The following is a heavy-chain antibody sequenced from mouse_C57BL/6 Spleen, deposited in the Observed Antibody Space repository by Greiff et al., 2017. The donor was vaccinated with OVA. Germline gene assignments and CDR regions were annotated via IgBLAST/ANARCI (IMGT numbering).Heavy chain of an antibody. Sequence: VQLQQPGAELVMPGASVKLSCKASGYTFTSYWMHWVKQRPGQGLEWIGEIDPSDSYTNYNQKFKGKSTLTVDKSSSTAYMQLSSLTSEDSAVYYCARSKEYDSSWFAYWGQGTLVTVSA. CDR1: GYTFTSYW. CDR3: ARSKEYDSSWFAY. D-gene: IGHD2-12*01. CDR2: IDPSDSYT. V-gene: IGHV1-69*01. J-gene: IGHJ3*01.